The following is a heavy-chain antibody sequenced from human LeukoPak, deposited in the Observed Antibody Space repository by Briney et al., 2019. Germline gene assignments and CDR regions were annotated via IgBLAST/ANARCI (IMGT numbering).Heavy chain of an antibody. V-gene: IGHV4-34*01. Sequence: PSETLSLTCAVYGGSFSGYYWSWIGQPPPKGLEGIGEINHSGSTNYNPSLKSRVTISVDTSKNQFSLKLSSVTAADTAVYYCARGRGHGYSSGWPKIHYFDYWGQGTLVTVSS. J-gene: IGHJ4*02. D-gene: IGHD6-19*01. CDR1: GGSFSGYY. CDR3: ARGRGHGYSSGWPKIHYFDY. CDR2: INHSGST.